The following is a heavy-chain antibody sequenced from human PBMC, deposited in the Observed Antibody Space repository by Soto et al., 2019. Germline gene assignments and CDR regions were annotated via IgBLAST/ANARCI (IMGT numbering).Heavy chain of an antibody. J-gene: IGHJ5*02. V-gene: IGHV4-30-2*01. Sequence: QLQLQESGSGLVKPSQTLSLTCAVSGGSISSGGYSWSWFRQPPGKGLEWIGYIYHNRNTYYNPSLKSRVTISVDRAKNQFSLKLSSVTAPDTALYYCARVPSPWGQGTLVTVSS. CDR1: GGSISSGGYS. CDR2: IYHNRNT. CDR3: ARVPSP.